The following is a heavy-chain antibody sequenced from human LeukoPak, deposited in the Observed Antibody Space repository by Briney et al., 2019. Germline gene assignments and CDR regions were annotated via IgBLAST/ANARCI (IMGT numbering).Heavy chain of an antibody. D-gene: IGHD3-22*01. CDR1: GYTFTSYD. CDR2: MNPNSGNT. J-gene: IGHJ4*02. V-gene: IGHV1-8*03. CDR3: ARGSHDSSGYYFDY. Sequence: GASVKVSCKASGYTFTSYDINWVRQATGQGLEWTGWMNPNSGNTGYAQKFQGRVTITRNTSISTAHMELSSLRSEDAAVYYCARGSHDSSGYYFDYWGQGTLVTVSS.